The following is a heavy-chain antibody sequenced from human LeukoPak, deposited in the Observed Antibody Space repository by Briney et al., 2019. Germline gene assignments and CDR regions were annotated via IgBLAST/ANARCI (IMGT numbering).Heavy chain of an antibody. CDR3: ARLWADTAY. V-gene: IGHV1-18*01. CDR2: ISGANGDT. CDR1: GYTFTTYS. J-gene: IGHJ4*02. Sequence: GASVKVSCKASGYTFTTYSMTWVRQAPGQGLEWMGWISGANGDTNYAEKFQGRITMTTDSSTSTAYMDLRSLTPDDTGLYYCARLWADTAYWGQGTLVTVSS. D-gene: IGHD1-26*01.